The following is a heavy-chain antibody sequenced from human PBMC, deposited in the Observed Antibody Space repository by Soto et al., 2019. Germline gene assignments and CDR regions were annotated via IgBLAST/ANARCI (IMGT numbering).Heavy chain of an antibody. V-gene: IGHV2-5*02. CDR3: ARRVTVAATTHPFDY. J-gene: IGHJ4*02. D-gene: IGHD2-15*01. CDR2: IFWDDDK. Sequence: QVTLKESGPTLAKPTQPLTLTCTFSGFSLSTSGVSVGWIRQPPGKALEWLALIFWDDDKRYSPSLKSRLTITKDTPKNQVVLTMTNVDPVDTATYYCARRVTVAATTHPFDYWGQGTLVTVSS. CDR1: GFSLSTSGVS.